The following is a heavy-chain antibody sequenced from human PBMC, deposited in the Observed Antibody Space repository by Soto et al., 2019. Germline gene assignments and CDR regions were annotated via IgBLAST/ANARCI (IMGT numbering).Heavy chain of an antibody. CDR3: AREGAHYTPLDH. CDR1: GYTFTDYA. V-gene: IGHV1-3*01. Sequence: ASVKVSCKASGYTFTDYAMHCVRQAPGQGLEWMGWINAGNGNTGYSRKFQGRVTNARDMSASTAYIEVTSLTSEDTAIYYCAREGAHYTPLDHWGQGTLVTVS. J-gene: IGHJ4*02. D-gene: IGHD2-15*01. CDR2: INAGNGNT.